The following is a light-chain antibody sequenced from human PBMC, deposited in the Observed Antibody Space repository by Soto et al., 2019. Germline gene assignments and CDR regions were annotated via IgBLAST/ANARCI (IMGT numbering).Light chain of an antibody. V-gene: IGKV3-11*01. Sequence: ILLTQSPATLSLSPGERATLSCRASQSVSSYLAWYQQKPGQAPRLLIYDASNRATGIPARFSGSGSGTDFTLTISSLEPEDFAVYYCQQRSKWPLTFGGGSKVDIK. CDR2: DAS. CDR1: QSVSSY. J-gene: IGKJ4*01. CDR3: QQRSKWPLT.